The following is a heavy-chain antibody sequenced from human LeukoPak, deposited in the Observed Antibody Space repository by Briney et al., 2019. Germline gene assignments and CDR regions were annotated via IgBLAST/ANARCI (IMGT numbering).Heavy chain of an antibody. J-gene: IGHJ4*02. CDR1: GFTFSSYA. CDR3: ARDSTYYYDSGSSGPHYFGY. Sequence: GGSLRLSCAASGFTFSSYALPWVRQAPGKGLEWVAVLSFDGTITYYADSVKGRFTISRDNSKNTLYLQLNSLRAEDTAVYYCARDSTYYYDSGSSGPHYFGYWGQGTLVTVSS. V-gene: IGHV3-30*04. CDR2: LSFDGTIT. D-gene: IGHD3-10*01.